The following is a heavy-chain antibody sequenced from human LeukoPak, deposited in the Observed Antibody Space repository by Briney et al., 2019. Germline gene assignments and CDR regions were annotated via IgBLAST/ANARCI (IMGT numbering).Heavy chain of an antibody. CDR1: GGFISSGNW. Sequence: SETLSLTCAVSGGFISSGNWWGWFRQPPGKGLEWIGEIHHSVGTNYNPSLKSRVATSMDKSKNQFSLDVTSVTAADTAMYYCARKGPATIADYWGRGTLVTVSS. D-gene: IGHD4-11*01. V-gene: IGHV4-4*02. J-gene: IGHJ4*02. CDR3: ARKGPATIADY. CDR2: IHHSVGT.